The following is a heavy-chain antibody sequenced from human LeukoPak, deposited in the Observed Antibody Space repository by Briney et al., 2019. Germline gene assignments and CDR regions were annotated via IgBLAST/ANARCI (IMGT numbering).Heavy chain of an antibody. CDR1: GGSFSGYY. CDR3: ARESVGSYSYYYYYYMDV. V-gene: IGHV4-34*01. Sequence: SETLSLTCAVYGGSFSGYYWSWIRQPPGKGLEWIGEINHSGSTNYNPSLKSRVTMSVDTSKNQFSLKLSSVTAADTAVYYCARESVGSYSYYYYYYMDVWGKGTTVTISS. J-gene: IGHJ6*03. D-gene: IGHD1-26*01. CDR2: INHSGST.